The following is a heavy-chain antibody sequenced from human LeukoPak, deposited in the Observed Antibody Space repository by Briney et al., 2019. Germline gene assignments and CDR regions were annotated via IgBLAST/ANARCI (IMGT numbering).Heavy chain of an antibody. J-gene: IGHJ6*03. CDR1: GGSFSGYY. CDR2: INHSGST. Sequence: SETLSLTCAVYGGSFSGYYWSWIRQPPGKGLEWIGEINHSGSTNYNPSLKSRVTISVDTSKNQFSLKLSSVTAADTAVYYCARTRSDYCTNGVCCNYYYYYYMDVWGKGTTVTVSS. CDR3: ARTRSDYCTNGVCCNYYYYYYMDV. D-gene: IGHD2-8*01. V-gene: IGHV4-34*01.